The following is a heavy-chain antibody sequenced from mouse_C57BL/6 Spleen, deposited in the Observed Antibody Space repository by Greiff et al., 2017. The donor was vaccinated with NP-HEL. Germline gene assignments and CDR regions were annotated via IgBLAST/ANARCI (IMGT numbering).Heavy chain of an antibody. D-gene: IGHD2-1*01. CDR2: IDPSDSYT. CDR3: ARKGTMVTRYAMDY. V-gene: IGHV1-50*01. J-gene: IGHJ4*01. CDR1: GYTFTSYW. Sequence: QVQLQQPGAELVKPGASVKLSCKASGYTFTSYWMQWVKQRPGQGLEWIGEIDPSDSYTNYNQKFKGKATLTVDTSSSTAYMQLSSLTSEDSAVYYCARKGTMVTRYAMDYWGQGTSVTVSS.